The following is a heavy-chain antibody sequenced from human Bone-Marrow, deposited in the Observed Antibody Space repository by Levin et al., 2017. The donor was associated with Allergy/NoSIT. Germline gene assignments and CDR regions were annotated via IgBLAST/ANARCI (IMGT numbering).Heavy chain of an antibody. V-gene: IGHV3-11*01. J-gene: IGHJ4*02. CDR2: ISERGSTI. CDR1: GFSFSDYY. Sequence: GGSLRLSCATSGFSFSDYYMSWVRQAPGKGLEWISYISERGSTIHYADFVKGRFTVSRDNAKKSIYLEMNTLRAEDTAVYYCAREGIVGTKDSWGQGTLVTVSS. D-gene: IGHD1-26*01. CDR3: AREGIVGTKDS.